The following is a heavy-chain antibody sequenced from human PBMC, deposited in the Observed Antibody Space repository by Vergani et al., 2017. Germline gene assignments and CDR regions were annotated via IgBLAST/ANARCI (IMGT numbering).Heavy chain of an antibody. CDR2: ISSSSSYI. CDR3: ARRSPWYDRNMDV. J-gene: IGHJ6*02. D-gene: IGHD3-22*01. V-gene: IGHV3-21*01. Sequence: EVQLVESGGGLVKPGGSLRLSCAASGFTFSSYSMNWVRQAPGKGLEWVSSISSSSSYIYYADSVKGRFTISRDNAKNSLYLQINSLRAEDTAVYYCARRSPWYDRNMDVWGQGTTVTVSS. CDR1: GFTFSSYS.